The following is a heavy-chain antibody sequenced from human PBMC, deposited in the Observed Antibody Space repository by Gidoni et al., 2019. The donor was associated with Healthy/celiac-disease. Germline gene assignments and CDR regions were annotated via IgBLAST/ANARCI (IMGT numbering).Heavy chain of an antibody. CDR2: ISYDGSNK. V-gene: IGHV3-30*18. D-gene: IGHD4-17*01. CDR1: GFTFSSYG. CDR3: AKDSLYGGNSPNWFDP. J-gene: IGHJ5*02. Sequence: QVQLVESGGGVVQPGRSLRLSCAASGFTFSSYGMHWVRQAPGKGLEWVAVISYDGSNKYYADSVKGRFTISRDNSKNTLYLQMNSLRAEDTAVYYCAKDSLYGGNSPNWFDPWGQGTLVTVSS.